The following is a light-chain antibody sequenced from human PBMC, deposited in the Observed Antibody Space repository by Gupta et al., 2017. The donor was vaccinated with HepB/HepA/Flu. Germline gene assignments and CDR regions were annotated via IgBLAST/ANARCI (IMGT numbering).Light chain of an antibody. CDR3: QQYNKWPWT. V-gene: IGKV3-15*01. Sequence: EIVMTQSPATLSVSPGERATLSCRASQSVSANLAWYQQKPGQAPRLLIYGASTRSSGIPARFSGRGSGTEFTLTISSLQSEDFAVYYCQQYNKWPWTFGQGTKVEIK. CDR1: QSVSAN. J-gene: IGKJ1*01. CDR2: GAS.